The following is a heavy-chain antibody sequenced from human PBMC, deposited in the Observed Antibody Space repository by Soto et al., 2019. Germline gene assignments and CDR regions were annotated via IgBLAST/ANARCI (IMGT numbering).Heavy chain of an antibody. D-gene: IGHD2-2*01. V-gene: IGHV4-34*01. CDR2: INHSGST. Sequence: SETLSLTCAVYGGSFSGYYWSWIRQPPGKGLEWIGEINHSGSTNYNPSLKSRVTISVDTSKNQFSLKLSSVTAADTAVYYCARGSGIVVVPAANRDYYYGMDVWGQGTTVTVSS. J-gene: IGHJ6*02. CDR3: ARGSGIVVVPAANRDYYYGMDV. CDR1: GGSFSGYY.